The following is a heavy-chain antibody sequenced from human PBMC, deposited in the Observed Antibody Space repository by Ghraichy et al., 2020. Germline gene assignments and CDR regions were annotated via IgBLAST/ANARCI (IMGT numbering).Heavy chain of an antibody. J-gene: IGHJ4*02. CDR1: GFSFTDYC. D-gene: IGHD1-14*01. V-gene: IGHV3-74*01. CDR2: LNIDGTTV. CDR3: VRSYKDGLRHFDY. Sequence: GGSLRLSCAASGFSFTDYCMHWVRQTPGRGLEWVSHLNIDGTTVNYADSVKGRFTISRDNAKNTMYLKMISLTVEDTAVYYCVRSYKDGLRHFDYWGQGTLVTVSS.